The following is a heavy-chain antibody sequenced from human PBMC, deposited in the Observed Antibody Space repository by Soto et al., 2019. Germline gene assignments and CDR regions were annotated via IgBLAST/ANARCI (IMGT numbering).Heavy chain of an antibody. D-gene: IGHD5-12*01. CDR3: ARDHVNIVTTMDFHDGFDI. Sequence: PSETLSLTCTVSGGSISSYYWGWIRQPPGKGLEWIGYIYYSGSTKYNPSLKSRVTISVDTSTNQFSLKLSSLTAADTAVYYCARDHVNIVTTMDFHDGFDIWGQGTMVTVSS. J-gene: IGHJ3*02. V-gene: IGHV4-59*01. CDR1: GGSISSYY. CDR2: IYYSGST.